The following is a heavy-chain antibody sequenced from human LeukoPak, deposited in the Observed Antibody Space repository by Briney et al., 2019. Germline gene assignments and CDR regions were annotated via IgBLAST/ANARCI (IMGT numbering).Heavy chain of an antibody. CDR1: GFTFSSSW. Sequence: GGSLRLSCAASGFTFSSSWMSWVRQAPGKGLEWVASIKQDGSEKYYVDSVKGRFTISRDNAKNSLSLQMNSLRAEDTAVYYCTRDLWQNWGQGTLVTVSS. V-gene: IGHV3-7*01. D-gene: IGHD2/OR15-2a*01. CDR2: IKQDGSEK. CDR3: TRDLWQN. J-gene: IGHJ4*02.